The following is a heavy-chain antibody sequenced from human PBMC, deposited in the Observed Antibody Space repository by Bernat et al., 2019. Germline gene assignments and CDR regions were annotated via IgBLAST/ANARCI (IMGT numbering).Heavy chain of an antibody. CDR3: ATWTNIAVAGTGAFDI. CDR2: IYSGGST. CDR1: GFTVSSNY. V-gene: IGHV3-53*04. D-gene: IGHD6-19*01. Sequence: EVQLVESGGGLVQPGGSLRLSCAASGFTVSSNYMSWVRQAPGKGLEWVSVIYSGGSTYYADSVKGRFTISRHNSKNKLYLQMNSLRAEDTAVYYCATWTNIAVAGTGAFDIWGQGTMVTVSS. J-gene: IGHJ3*02.